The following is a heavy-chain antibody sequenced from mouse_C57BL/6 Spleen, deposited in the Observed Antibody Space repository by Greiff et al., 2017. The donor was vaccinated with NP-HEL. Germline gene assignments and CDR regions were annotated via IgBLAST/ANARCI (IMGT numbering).Heavy chain of an antibody. CDR1: GFTFSDYG. V-gene: IGHV5-17*01. J-gene: IGHJ2*01. Sequence: EVMLVESGGGLVKPGGSLKLSCAASGFTFSDYGMHWVRQAPEKGLEWVAYISSGSSTIYSADTVKGRFTISRDNAKNTLFLQMTSLRSEDTAMYYCAREPLRGFDYWGQGTTLTVSS. D-gene: IGHD1-1*01. CDR3: AREPLRGFDY. CDR2: ISSGSSTI.